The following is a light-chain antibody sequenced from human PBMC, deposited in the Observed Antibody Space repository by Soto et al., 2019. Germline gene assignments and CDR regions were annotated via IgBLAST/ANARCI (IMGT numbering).Light chain of an antibody. CDR1: QASLYSSNNKNY. Sequence: IVMTQFPDSLAVSLAYRATINSISCQASLYSSNNKNYLASYYQKKRQPPPLLLYWASTRESAVPDRWSGSGSARDYTPPTSSLQAEDVAVYYCQQYYSNPSTFGQGTRLEIK. CDR3: QQYYSNPST. J-gene: IGKJ5*01. CDR2: WAS. V-gene: IGKV4-1*01.